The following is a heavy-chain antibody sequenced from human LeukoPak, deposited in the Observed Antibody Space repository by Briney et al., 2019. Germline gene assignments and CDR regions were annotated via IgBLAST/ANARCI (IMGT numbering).Heavy chain of an antibody. CDR3: AKAIKLGIRGGLGY. D-gene: IGHD7-27*01. Sequence: GGSLRLSCAGSGFIFNNYAMHWVRQPPGKGLEWVSGISGSGGSTYYADSVKGRFTISRDNSKNTLYLQMNSLRAEDTAVYYCAKAIKLGIRGGLGYWGQGTLVTVSS. CDR1: GFIFNNYA. V-gene: IGHV3-23*01. J-gene: IGHJ4*02. CDR2: ISGSGGST.